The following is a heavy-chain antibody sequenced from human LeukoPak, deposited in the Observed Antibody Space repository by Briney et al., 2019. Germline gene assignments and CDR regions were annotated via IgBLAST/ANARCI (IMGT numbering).Heavy chain of an antibody. J-gene: IGHJ4*02. CDR3: ARQGTSAWSFDY. CDR1: GGSISSSNW. V-gene: IGHV4-4*02. Sequence: SGTLSLTCAVSGGSISSSNWWSWVRQPPGKGLEWIGEIYHSGSTNYNPSLKSRVTISVDKSKNQFSLKLTSVAAADTAVYYCARQGTSAWSFDYWGQGTLVTVSS. D-gene: IGHD6-19*01. CDR2: IYHSGST.